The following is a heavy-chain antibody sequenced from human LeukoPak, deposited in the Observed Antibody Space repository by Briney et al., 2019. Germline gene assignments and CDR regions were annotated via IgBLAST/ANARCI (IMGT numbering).Heavy chain of an antibody. CDR1: GGSISSGGYY. CDR2: IYHSGST. CDR3: ARDNGYSYGLGAFDI. J-gene: IGHJ3*02. D-gene: IGHD5-18*01. Sequence: PSETLSLTCTVSGGSISSGGYYWSWIRQPPGKGLEWIGYIYHSGSTYYNPSLKSRVTISVDTSKNQFSLKLSSVTAADTAVYYCARDNGYSYGLGAFDIWGQGTMVTVSS. V-gene: IGHV4-30-2*05.